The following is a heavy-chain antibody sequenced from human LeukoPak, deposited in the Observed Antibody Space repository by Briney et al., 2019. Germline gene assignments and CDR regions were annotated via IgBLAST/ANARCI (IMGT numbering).Heavy chain of an antibody. J-gene: IGHJ6*02. Sequence: PGGSLRLSCAASGFTFSDYYMSWIRQAPGKGLEWVSYISSSGSNIYYADSVKGRFTISRDNAKNSLYLQMNSLRAEDTAVYYCARDKSSSWGYYYYGMDVWGQGTTVTVSS. CDR1: GFTFSDYY. CDR2: ISSSGSNI. V-gene: IGHV3-11*01. CDR3: ARDKSSSWGYYYYGMDV. D-gene: IGHD6-13*01.